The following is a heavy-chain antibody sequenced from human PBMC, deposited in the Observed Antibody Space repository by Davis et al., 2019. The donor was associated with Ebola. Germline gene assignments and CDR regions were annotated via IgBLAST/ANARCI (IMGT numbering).Heavy chain of an antibody. CDR1: GFIFSNYD. CDR3: ARSAYSNAFLPDY. CDR2: ISSSGNFV. Sequence: PGGSLRLSCAASGFIFSNYDMNWVRQAPGTGLESVSHISSSGNFVNYADSVKGRFSISRDNAKNSLYLQMNSLRAEDTAIYYCARSAYSNAFLPDYWGQGTLVTVSS. D-gene: IGHD5-18*01. V-gene: IGHV3-48*03. J-gene: IGHJ4*02.